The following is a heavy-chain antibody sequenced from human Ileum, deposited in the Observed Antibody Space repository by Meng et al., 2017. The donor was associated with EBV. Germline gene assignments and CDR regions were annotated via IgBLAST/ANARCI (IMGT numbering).Heavy chain of an antibody. J-gene: IGHJ4*02. Sequence: NLGESGPTVENTTEPLTLICNFSGFSITSSGVGVGWIRQPPGKAPECLAIIYWDNDRRYNPSLKTRLAISKDTSKNQVVLTMTNMGPVDTAIYYCAHRLSGSTWDGGYFDYWGQGILVTVSS. D-gene: IGHD6-13*01. V-gene: IGHV2-5*02. CDR2: IYWDNDR. CDR3: AHRLSGSTWDGGYFDY. CDR1: GFSITSSGVG.